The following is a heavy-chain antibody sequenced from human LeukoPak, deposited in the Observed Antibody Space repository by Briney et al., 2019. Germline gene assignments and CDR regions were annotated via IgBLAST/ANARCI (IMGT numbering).Heavy chain of an antibody. V-gene: IGHV4-38-2*01. CDR1: GYSIGSGYY. J-gene: IGHJ4*02. CDR3: ARHKYYDSSFDY. D-gene: IGHD3-22*01. CDR2: IYHSGST. Sequence: SETLSLTCAVSGYSIGSGYYWGWIRQPPGKGLEWIGSIYHSGSTYYNPSLKSRVTISVDTSKNQFSLKLSSVTAADTAVYYCARHKYYDSSFDYWGQGTLVTVSS.